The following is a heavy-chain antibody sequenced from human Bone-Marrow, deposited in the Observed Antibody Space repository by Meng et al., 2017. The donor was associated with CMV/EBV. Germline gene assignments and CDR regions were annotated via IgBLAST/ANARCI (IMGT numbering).Heavy chain of an antibody. V-gene: IGHV3-74*01. Sequence: GGSLRLSCAASGFTFSSYWMHWVRQAPGKGLVWVSRINSDGSSTSYADSVKGRFTISRDNAKNSLYLQMNSLRAEDTAVYYCARGQLNYYYYYGMDVWGQGNTVNVAS. CDR1: GFTFSSYW. CDR2: INSDGSST. J-gene: IGHJ6*02. CDR3: ARGQLNYYYYYGMDV. D-gene: IGHD6-6*01.